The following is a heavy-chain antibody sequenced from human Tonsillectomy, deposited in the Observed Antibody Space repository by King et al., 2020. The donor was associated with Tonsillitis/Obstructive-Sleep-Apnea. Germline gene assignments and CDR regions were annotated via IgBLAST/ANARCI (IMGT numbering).Heavy chain of an antibody. V-gene: IGHV3-72*01. Sequence: VQLVESGGGLVQPGGSLRLSCAASGFTFSDHYMDWVRQAPGKGLEWVGRSRNKANDYTTKYAASVEGRFTISRDDSKNSLFLQMNSLKIEDAAVYYWDRGGGGANPLGSTNYFCGIDVWGQGTTVTVSS. CDR1: GFTFSDHY. CDR3: DRGGGGANPLGSTNYFCGIDV. CDR2: SRNKANDYTT. J-gene: IGHJ6*02. D-gene: IGHD1-26*01.